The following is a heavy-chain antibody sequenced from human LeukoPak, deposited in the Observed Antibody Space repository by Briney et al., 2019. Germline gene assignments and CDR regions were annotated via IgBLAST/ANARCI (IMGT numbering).Heavy chain of an antibody. CDR2: IYTSGST. V-gene: IGHV4-61*02. Sequence: SETLSLTCTVSGGSISSGSYYWSWIRQPAGKGLEWIGRIYTSGSTNYNPSLKSRVTMSVDTSKNQFSLKLSSVTAADTAVYYCARDLRSRYCSSTSCYPNHYYYYYMDVWGKGTTVTVSS. CDR3: ARDLRSRYCSSTSCYPNHYYYYYMDV. D-gene: IGHD2-2*01. CDR1: GGSISSGSYY. J-gene: IGHJ6*03.